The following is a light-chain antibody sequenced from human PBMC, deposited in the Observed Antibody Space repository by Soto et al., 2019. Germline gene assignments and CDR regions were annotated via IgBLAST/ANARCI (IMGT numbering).Light chain of an antibody. CDR1: QAIGVW. V-gene: IGKV1-12*01. J-gene: IGKJ3*01. CDR2: AAS. Sequence: DIQMTQSPSFVSASVGDRVTITCRASQAIGVWLAWYQQQPGKAPNLLIYAASHLHSGVPSRFSGSGSGTDFTLTISSLQPEDFATYFCQQANSFPFTFGPGTKVDIK. CDR3: QQANSFPFT.